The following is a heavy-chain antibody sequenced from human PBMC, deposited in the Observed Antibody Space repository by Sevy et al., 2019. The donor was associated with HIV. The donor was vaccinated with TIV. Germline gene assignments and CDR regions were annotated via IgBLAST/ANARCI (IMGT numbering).Heavy chain of an antibody. J-gene: IGHJ6*02. CDR2: ISNDGSDK. CDR1: GFTFSRYG. CDR3: ANARGRYEGSSWLYYYYIMDV. D-gene: IGHD6-13*01. V-gene: IGHV3-30*18. Sequence: GSLRLSCAAAGFTFSRYGMHWARQAPGKGLEWVAVISNDGSDKEYAESVKGRFTVSRDNSKDTVYLQMNSLRPDDTAVYYCANARGRYEGSSWLYYYYIMDVWGQGTTVTVSS.